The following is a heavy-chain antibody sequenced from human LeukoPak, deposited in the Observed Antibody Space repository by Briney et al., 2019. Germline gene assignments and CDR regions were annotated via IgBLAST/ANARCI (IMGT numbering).Heavy chain of an antibody. J-gene: IGHJ3*02. CDR3: ASLFGYCSSTSCEFDAFDI. D-gene: IGHD2-2*03. V-gene: IGHV1-24*01. CDR1: GYTLTELS. Sequence: ASVKVSCKVSGYTLTELSMHWVRQAPGKGLEWMGGFDPEDGETIYAQKFQGRVTITRDTSASTAYMELSSLRSEDTAVYYCASLFGYCSSTSCEFDAFDIWGQGTMVTVSS. CDR2: FDPEDGET.